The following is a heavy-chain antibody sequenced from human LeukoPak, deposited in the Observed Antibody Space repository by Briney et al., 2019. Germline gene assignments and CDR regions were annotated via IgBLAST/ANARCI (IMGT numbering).Heavy chain of an antibody. V-gene: IGHV3-74*01. CDR3: ARSTYTGTSSAY. Sequence: GGSLRLSCAASGFTFSNYWIHWVRQAPGKGLVWVSRINSDGSRTSYADSVKGRFTTPRDNAKNTVYLQMNSLRAEDTAVYYCARSTYTGTSSAYWGQGTLVTVSS. J-gene: IGHJ4*02. D-gene: IGHD6-6*01. CDR1: GFTFSNYW. CDR2: INSDGSRT.